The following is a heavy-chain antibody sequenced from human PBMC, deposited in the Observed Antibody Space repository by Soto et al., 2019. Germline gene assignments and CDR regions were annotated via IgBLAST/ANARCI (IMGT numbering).Heavy chain of an antibody. CDR2: ISSSSSYI. V-gene: IGHV3-21*01. J-gene: IGHJ4*02. Sequence: EVQLVESGGGLVKPGGSLRLSCAASGFTFSSYSMDWVRQAPGKGLEWISSISSSSSYIYYADSVKGRFTISRDNAKNSLYLQMNSLRAEDTAVYYCARDSCSSTSCYGSWGQGTLVTVS. CDR3: ARDSCSSTSCYGS. D-gene: IGHD2-2*01. CDR1: GFTFSSYS.